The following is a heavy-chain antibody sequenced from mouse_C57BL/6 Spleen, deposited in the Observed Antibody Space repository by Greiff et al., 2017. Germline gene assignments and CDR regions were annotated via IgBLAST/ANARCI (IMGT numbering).Heavy chain of an antibody. CDR2: ISSCSSTI. V-gene: IGHV5-17*01. CDR3: ANYDGNSPFAY. CDR1: GFTFSDYG. Sequence: DVKLVESGGGLVKPGGSLKLSCAASGFTFSDYGMHWVRPAPEKGLEWVAYISSCSSTIYYADTVQGRFTISRDNAKNTQFLQMTSLRSEDTAMYYCANYDGNSPFAYWGQGTLVTVSA. D-gene: IGHD1-1*01. J-gene: IGHJ3*01.